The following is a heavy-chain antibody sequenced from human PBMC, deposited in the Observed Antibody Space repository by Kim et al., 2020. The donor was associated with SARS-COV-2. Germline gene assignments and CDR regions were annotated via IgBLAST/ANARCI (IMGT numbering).Heavy chain of an antibody. CDR2: IYYSGST. Sequence: SETLSLTCTVSGGSISSSSYYWGWIRQPPGKGLEWIGSIYYSGSTYYNPSLKSRVTISVDTSKNQFPLKLSSVTAADTAVYYCARFIVVVPAATRGWFDTWGQGTLVTVSS. D-gene: IGHD2-2*01. CDR3: ARFIVVVPAATRGWFDT. CDR1: GGSISSSSYY. V-gene: IGHV4-39*01. J-gene: IGHJ5*02.